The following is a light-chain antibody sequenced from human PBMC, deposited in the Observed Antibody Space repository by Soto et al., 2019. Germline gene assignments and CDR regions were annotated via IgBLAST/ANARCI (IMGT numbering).Light chain of an antibody. CDR1: SSDVGGYNY. CDR3: SSYTTSSSLV. Sequence: QSALTQPASVSGSPGQSITISCTGTSSDVGGYNYVSWYQQRPGKSPKLMIYEVSNRPSGVSNLFSGSKSGNTASLTISGRQAGDEADYYCSSYTTSSSLVFGGRTKLTVL. CDR2: EVS. V-gene: IGLV2-14*01. J-gene: IGLJ2*01.